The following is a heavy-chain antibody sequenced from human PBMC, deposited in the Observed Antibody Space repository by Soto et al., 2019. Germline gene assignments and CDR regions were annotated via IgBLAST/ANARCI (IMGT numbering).Heavy chain of an antibody. CDR1: GGSFSSLV. V-gene: IGHV1-69*10. Sequence: VKVSCTASGGSFSSLVISWLRQAPGQGPEWMGGINPMLGVANFAQKFQDRVTITADESTTTAYMELSSLRSEDTAVYYCARGPAQFDPWGQGTLVTVSS. CDR3: ARGPAQFDP. CDR2: INPMLGVA. D-gene: IGHD2-2*01. J-gene: IGHJ5*02.